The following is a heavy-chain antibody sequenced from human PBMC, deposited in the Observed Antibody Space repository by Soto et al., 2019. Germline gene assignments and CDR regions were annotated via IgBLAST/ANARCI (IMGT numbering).Heavy chain of an antibody. CDR1: EGTLNSYA. CDR2: IIPYYNTL. V-gene: IGHV1-69*01. J-gene: IGHJ4*02. D-gene: IGHD6-13*01. Sequence: QAQVVQSGAEVRKPGSSVKLSCKASEGTLNSYAIAWVRQAPGQGLEWMGGIIPYYNTLNYAQKFQDRVTITADDSTNTVYMELSSLRSDDTAVYFCASGASRGYPYFFDSWAQGTLVTVSS. CDR3: ASGASRGYPYFFDS.